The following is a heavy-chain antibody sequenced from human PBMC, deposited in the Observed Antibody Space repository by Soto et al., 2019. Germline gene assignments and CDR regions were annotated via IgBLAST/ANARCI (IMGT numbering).Heavy chain of an antibody. D-gene: IGHD3-3*01. CDR2: FDPEDGET. J-gene: IGHJ6*03. Sequence: ASVKVSWKVSGYTLTELSMHWVRQAPGKGLEWMGGFDPEDGETIYAQKFQGRVTMTEDTSTDTAYMELSSLRSEDTAVYYCARDGRYDFWSGYFNYYYYYMDVWGKGTTVTVSS. CDR3: ARDGRYDFWSGYFNYYYYYMDV. V-gene: IGHV1-24*01. CDR1: GYTLTELS.